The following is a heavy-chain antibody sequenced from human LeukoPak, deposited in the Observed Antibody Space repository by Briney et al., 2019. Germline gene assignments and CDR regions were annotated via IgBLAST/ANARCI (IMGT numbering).Heavy chain of an antibody. Sequence: ASLRASCTASGYTFTGYYMHWVPQSPGHGLEWMGWINPNSGGTNSAQKFPGRVTMTRDTSISTAYMELSRLRSDDTAVYYFSRPEYTYGPFDYWGQGTLVTVSS. CDR3: SRPEYTYGPFDY. CDR1: GYTFTGYY. V-gene: IGHV1-2*02. D-gene: IGHD5-18*01. J-gene: IGHJ4*02. CDR2: INPNSGGT.